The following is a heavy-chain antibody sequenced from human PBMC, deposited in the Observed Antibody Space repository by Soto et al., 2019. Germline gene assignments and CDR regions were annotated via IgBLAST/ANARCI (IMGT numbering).Heavy chain of an antibody. D-gene: IGHD5-18*01. Sequence: SVKVSCKTSGGTFSSYAISWVRQAPGQGLEWMGGIIAIFGTANYAQKFQGRVTITADESTSTAYMELSSLRSEDTAVYYCASGGGYSYGSPLGFWGQGTLVTV. CDR3: ASGGGYSYGSPLGF. V-gene: IGHV1-69*13. CDR1: GGTFSSYA. J-gene: IGHJ4*02. CDR2: IIAIFGTA.